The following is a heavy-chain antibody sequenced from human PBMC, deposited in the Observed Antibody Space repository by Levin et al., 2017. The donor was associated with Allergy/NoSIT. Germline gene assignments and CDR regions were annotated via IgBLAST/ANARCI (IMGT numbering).Heavy chain of an antibody. CDR2: INHSGST. D-gene: IGHD2-2*01. J-gene: IGHJ6*03. CDR3: ARGLIPAAKYDYYMDV. CDR1: GGSFSGYY. V-gene: IGHV4-34*01. Sequence: SQTLSLTCAVYGGSFSGYYWSWIRQPPGKGLEWIGEINHSGSTNYNPSLKSRVTISVDTSKNQFSLKLSSVTAADTAVYYCARGLIPAAKYDYYMDVWGKGTTVTVSS.